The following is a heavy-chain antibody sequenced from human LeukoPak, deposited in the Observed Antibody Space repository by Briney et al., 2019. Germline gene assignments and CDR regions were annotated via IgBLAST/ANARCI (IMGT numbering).Heavy chain of an antibody. CDR3: ARARSVVVPSYYYYMDV. Sequence: PSQTLSLTCTVSGGSISSGGYYWSWIRQHPGKGLEWIGYIYYSGSTYYNPSLKSRVTISVDTSKNQFSLKLSSVTAADTAVYYCARARSVVVPSYYYYMDVWGKGTTVTVSS. D-gene: IGHD2-2*01. CDR2: IYYSGST. CDR1: GGSISSGGYY. J-gene: IGHJ6*03. V-gene: IGHV4-31*03.